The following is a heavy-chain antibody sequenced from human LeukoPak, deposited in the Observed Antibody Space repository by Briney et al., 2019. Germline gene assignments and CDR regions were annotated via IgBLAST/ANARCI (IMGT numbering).Heavy chain of an antibody. V-gene: IGHV4-31*03. CDR2: IYYSGST. CDR3: ARDGTGSASSVPYYYYYMDV. Sequence: SETLSLTCTVSGGSISSGGYYWSWIRQHPGKGLEWIGYIYYSGSTYYNPSLKSRVTISVDTSKNQFSLKLSSVTAADTAVYYCARDGTGSASSVPYYYYYMDVWGKGTTVTVSS. J-gene: IGHJ6*03. CDR1: GGSISSGGYY. D-gene: IGHD6-25*01.